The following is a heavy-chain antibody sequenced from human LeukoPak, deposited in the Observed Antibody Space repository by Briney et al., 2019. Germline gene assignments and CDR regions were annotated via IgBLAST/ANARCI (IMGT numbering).Heavy chain of an antibody. CDR2: INHSGST. V-gene: IGHV4-34*01. D-gene: IGHD6-13*01. J-gene: IGHJ5*02. Sequence: SETLSLTCAVSGRSFSGYYWSWIRQPPGKGLEWIGEINHSGSTNYNPSLKGRVTISVDTSKNQFSLKLSSVTAADTAVYYCARAGVSSWEYNWFDPWGQGTLVTVSS. CDR3: ARAGVSSWEYNWFDP. CDR1: GRSFSGYY.